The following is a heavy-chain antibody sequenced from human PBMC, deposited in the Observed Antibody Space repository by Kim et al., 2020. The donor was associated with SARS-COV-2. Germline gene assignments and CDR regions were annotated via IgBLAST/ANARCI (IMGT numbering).Heavy chain of an antibody. J-gene: IGHJ4*02. Sequence: GGSLRLSCTTSGFKFDDFAMHWVRQGPGQGLEWVAGISWDSGVVGYADSLRGRFIISRDHSKNSLYLQLNGLNIDDTALYFCAKSPNRGGRPRQSYYDSWGGGTLVTVSS. CDR2: ISWDSGVV. CDR3: AKSPNRGGRPRQSYYDS. D-gene: IGHD3-16*01. CDR1: GFKFDDFA. V-gene: IGHV3-9*01.